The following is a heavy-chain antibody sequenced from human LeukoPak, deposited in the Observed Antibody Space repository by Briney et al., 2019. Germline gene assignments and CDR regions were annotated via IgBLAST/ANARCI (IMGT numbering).Heavy chain of an antibody. Sequence: PGGTLRLSCTASGFTFSSHWMTWVRQPPGPALEWVANIKEDGSVKYYVDSVKGRFTISRDNTKNALYLQMNSLRADDTAVYFCARDSSWLLDYWGQGTLITVSS. CDR1: GFTFSSHW. V-gene: IGHV3-7*03. D-gene: IGHD6-19*01. CDR2: IKEDGSVK. CDR3: ARDSSWLLDY. J-gene: IGHJ4*02.